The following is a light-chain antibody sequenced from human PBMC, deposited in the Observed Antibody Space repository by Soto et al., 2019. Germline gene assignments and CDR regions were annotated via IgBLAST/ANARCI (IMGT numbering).Light chain of an antibody. CDR1: QSVSSN. J-gene: IGKJ1*01. V-gene: IGKV3-15*01. CDR3: QQYNNWPL. Sequence: EIVMTQSPATLSVSPGERATLSCRASQSVSSNLAWYQQKTGQAPKLLIYGASIRASGIPARFSGSWSGTEFTLTISSLQSEDFAVYYCQQYNNWPLFGQGTKV. CDR2: GAS.